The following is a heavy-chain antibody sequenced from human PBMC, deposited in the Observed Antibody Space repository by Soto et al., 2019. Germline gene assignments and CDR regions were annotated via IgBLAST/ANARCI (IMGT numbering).Heavy chain of an antibody. V-gene: IGHV6-1*01. CDR3: ARDMYSSSSYYYYGMDV. D-gene: IGHD6-6*01. J-gene: IGHJ6*02. CDR1: GDSVSSNSAA. Sequence: SQPLSLPCAISGDSVSSNSAAWNCIRQSPSRGLEWLGRTYYRSKWYNDYAVSVKSRITINPDTSKNQFSLQLNSVTPEDTAVYYCARDMYSSSSYYYYGMDVWGQGTTVTVSS. CDR2: TYYRSKWYN.